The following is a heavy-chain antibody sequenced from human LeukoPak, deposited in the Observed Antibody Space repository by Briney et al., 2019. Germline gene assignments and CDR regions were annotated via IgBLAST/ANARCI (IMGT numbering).Heavy chain of an antibody. J-gene: IGHJ4*02. Sequence: SVKVSCKASGGTFSSYAISWVRQAPGQGLESMGGIIPIFGTANYAQKFQGRVTITTDESTSTAYMELSSLRSEDTAVYYCARLAHCSGGSCYPVLDYWGQGTLVTVSS. CDR3: ARLAHCSGGSCYPVLDY. V-gene: IGHV1-69*05. D-gene: IGHD2-15*01. CDR2: IIPIFGTA. CDR1: GGTFSSYA.